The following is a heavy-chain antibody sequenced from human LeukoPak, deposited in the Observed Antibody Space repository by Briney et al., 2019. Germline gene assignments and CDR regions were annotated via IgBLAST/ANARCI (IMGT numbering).Heavy chain of an antibody. CDR3: ARDPYSGTYGDTYYYYMDV. V-gene: IGHV3-21*01. CDR1: GFSFSSDN. Sequence: GGSLRLSCAASGFSFSSDNMNCVRQTPGKGLEWVSSITSSSTYTFYADSVKGRFTISRDNARNSLYLQMNSLRAEDTAVYYCARDPYSGTYGDTYYYYMDVWGKGTTVTISS. CDR2: ITSSSTYT. J-gene: IGHJ6*03. D-gene: IGHD1-26*01.